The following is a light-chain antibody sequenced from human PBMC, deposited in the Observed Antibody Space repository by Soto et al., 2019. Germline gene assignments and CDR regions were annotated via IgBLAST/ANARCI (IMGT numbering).Light chain of an antibody. V-gene: IGKV3-20*01. Sequence: EIVLTQSPGTLSMSPGERATLSCRASQSVNSNFFAWYQQKPGQAPRLLIYGVSTRATGIPDRFTGSGSGTDFALTISGLEPEDFAVCYCQQYGSSPRTFGQGTKVEIK. CDR1: QSVNSNF. CDR3: QQYGSSPRT. CDR2: GVS. J-gene: IGKJ2*01.